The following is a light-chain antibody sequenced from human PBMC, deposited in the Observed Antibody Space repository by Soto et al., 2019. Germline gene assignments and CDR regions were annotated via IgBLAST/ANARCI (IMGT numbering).Light chain of an antibody. CDR3: QQYDSSPLT. Sequence: EIVLTQSPGTLSLSPGERATLSCRASQSVSTNSLAWYQHKPGQAPRLLIYGASSRATGIPDRFSGSGSGTDFTLTISRLEPEDFAVYYCQQYDSSPLTFGGGTKVDIK. J-gene: IGKJ4*01. CDR2: GAS. CDR1: QSVSTNS. V-gene: IGKV3-20*01.